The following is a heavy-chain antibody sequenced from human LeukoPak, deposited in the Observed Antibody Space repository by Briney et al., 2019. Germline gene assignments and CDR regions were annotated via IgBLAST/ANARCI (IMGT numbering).Heavy chain of an antibody. Sequence: GASVKVSCKASGYTFTSYDISWVRQAPGQGLEWMGGIIPIFGTANYAQKFQGRVTITADESTSTAYMELSSLRSEDTAVYYCARGGYDFWSGYYTEGYNWFDPWGQGTLVTVSS. J-gene: IGHJ5*02. V-gene: IGHV1-69*13. D-gene: IGHD3-3*01. CDR2: IIPIFGTA. CDR3: ARGGYDFWSGYYTEGYNWFDP. CDR1: GYTFTSYD.